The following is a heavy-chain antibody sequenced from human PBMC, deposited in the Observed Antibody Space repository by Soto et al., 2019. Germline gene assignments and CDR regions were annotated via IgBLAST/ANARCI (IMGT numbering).Heavy chain of an antibody. CDR3: ARGQLRLWEWVAYYYYYGLYG. V-gene: IGHV1-8*01. CDR2: MNPNSGNT. D-gene: IGHD3-3*01. J-gene: IGHJ6*02. Sequence: VASVKLSCPASGYTFTSYDINWVRQATGQGLAWMGWMNPNSGNTGYAQKFQGRVAMTRNTSISTAYMELSSLRSEDTAVYYCARGQLRLWEWVAYYYYYGLYGCGQGTTVTVSS. CDR1: GYTFTSYD.